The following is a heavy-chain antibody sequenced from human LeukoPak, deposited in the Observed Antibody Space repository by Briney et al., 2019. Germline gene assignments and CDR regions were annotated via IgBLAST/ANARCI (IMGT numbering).Heavy chain of an antibody. CDR2: IKQDGSEK. V-gene: IGHV3-7*05. Sequence: GGSLRLSCAASGFTFSSYWMSWVRQAPGKGLEWVANIKQDGSEKYYVDSVKGRFTISRDNAKNSLCLQMNSLRAEDTAVYYCARDLRYYYDSSGYSAYYFDYWGQGTLVTVSS. CDR1: GFTFSSYW. CDR3: ARDLRYYYDSSGYSAYYFDY. D-gene: IGHD3-22*01. J-gene: IGHJ4*02.